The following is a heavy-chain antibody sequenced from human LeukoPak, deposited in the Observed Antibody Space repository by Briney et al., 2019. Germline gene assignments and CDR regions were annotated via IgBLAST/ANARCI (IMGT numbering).Heavy chain of an antibody. J-gene: IGHJ4*02. V-gene: IGHV1-18*04. CDR3: AIKYYYDSSGYHDY. CDR1: GYSFTSHY. D-gene: IGHD3-22*01. CDR2: ISAYNGNT. Sequence: ASVKVSCKASGYSFTSHYMHWVRQAPGQGLEWMGWISAYNGNTNYAQKLQGRVTMTTDTSTSTAYMELRSLRSDDTAVYYCAIKYYYDSSGYHDYWGQGTLVTVSS.